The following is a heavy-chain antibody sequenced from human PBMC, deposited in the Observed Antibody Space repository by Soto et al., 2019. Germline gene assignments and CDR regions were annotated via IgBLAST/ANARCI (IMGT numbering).Heavy chain of an antibody. J-gene: IGHJ4*02. Sequence: QVQLVQSGAEVKKPGASVRVSCKASGDGFSNYGFSWVRQAPGQGLEWMGWISAYDGQTNCTKQFQGRVTMTTDTSSSTAYMELRSLRADAKAVYYCARVWYYDSSGYYAFDYWGLGKLVTVSS. CDR1: GDGFSNYG. CDR3: ARVWYYDSSGYYAFDY. V-gene: IGHV1-18*01. CDR2: ISAYDGQT. D-gene: IGHD3-22*01.